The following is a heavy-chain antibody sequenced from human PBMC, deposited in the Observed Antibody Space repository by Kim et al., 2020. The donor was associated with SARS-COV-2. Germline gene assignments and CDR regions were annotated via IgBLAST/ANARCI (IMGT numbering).Heavy chain of an antibody. CDR2: IYRGGQT. CDR1: GFTVSNNY. D-gene: IGHD2-2*01. Sequence: GGSLRLSCAASGFTVSNNYINWVRQAPGKGLEWVAVIYRGGQTYYTDSVKGRFTVSRDSSKNALFLQMNSLRAEDTATYYCARRSSSNWSHDYCGQGTPV. CDR3: ARRSSSNWSHDY. V-gene: IGHV3-53*01. J-gene: IGHJ4*03.